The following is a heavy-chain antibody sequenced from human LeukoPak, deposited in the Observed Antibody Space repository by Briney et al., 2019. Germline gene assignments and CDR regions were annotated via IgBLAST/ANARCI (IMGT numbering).Heavy chain of an antibody. V-gene: IGHV3-74*01. CDR1: GNHW. CDR3: ARDPRNVGLAP. Sequence: PGGSLRLSCAASGNHWMHWVRQAPGKGLVWVSHINGDGSWTTYADVVKGRFTMSRDNVKNTLYLQMNSLRVEDTAVYYCARDPRNVGLAPWGQGTLVTVSS. CDR2: INGDGSWT. D-gene: IGHD2-15*01. J-gene: IGHJ5*02.